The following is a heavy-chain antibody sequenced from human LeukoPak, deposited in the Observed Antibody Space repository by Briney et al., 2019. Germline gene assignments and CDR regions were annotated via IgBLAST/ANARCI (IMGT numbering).Heavy chain of an antibody. CDR3: ATSGYGEDWFDP. D-gene: IGHD5-12*01. J-gene: IGHJ5*02. CDR2: INPNSGGT. Sequence: GASAKVSCKASGYTFTGYYMHWVRQSPGQGLEWMGWINPNSGGTNYAQKFQGRVTMTRDTSISTAYMELSRLRSDDTAVYYCATSGYGEDWFDPWGQGTLVTVSS. V-gene: IGHV1-2*02. CDR1: GYTFTGYY.